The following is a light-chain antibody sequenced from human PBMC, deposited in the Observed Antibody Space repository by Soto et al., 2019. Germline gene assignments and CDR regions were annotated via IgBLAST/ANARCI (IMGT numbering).Light chain of an antibody. CDR3: QSYDSGLSSYV. CDR2: GNS. CDR1: SSNIGAGYD. Sequence: QSVLTQPPSVSGAPGQRVTISCTGSSSNIGAGYDVHWYQQLPGTAPKLLIYGNSNRPSGVRDRFSGSKSGTSASLAITGLQAEDEADYYCQSYDSGLSSYVFGTGTKLTVL. V-gene: IGLV1-40*01. J-gene: IGLJ1*01.